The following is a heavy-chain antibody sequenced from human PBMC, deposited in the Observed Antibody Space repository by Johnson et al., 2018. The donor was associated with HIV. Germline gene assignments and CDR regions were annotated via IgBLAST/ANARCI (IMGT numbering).Heavy chain of an antibody. V-gene: IGHV3-30*04. CDR1: GFTFSSYA. D-gene: IGHD6-6*01. CDR3: ARVSSSSLGAFDI. CDR2: ISYDGSNK. J-gene: IGHJ3*02. Sequence: QVQLVESGGGVVQPGRSLRLSCAASGFTFSSYAMHWVRQAPGKGLEWVAVISYDGSNKYYVDSVKGRFTISRDNSKTTLYLQMNSLRAEDTAVYYCARVSSSSLGAFDIWGQGTMVTVSS.